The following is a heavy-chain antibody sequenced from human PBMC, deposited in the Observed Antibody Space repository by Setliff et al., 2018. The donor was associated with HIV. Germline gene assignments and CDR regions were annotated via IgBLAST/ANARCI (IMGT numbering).Heavy chain of an antibody. CDR3: ASTKVTPHGRYFQH. Sequence: KASETLSLTCAVSGYSISSGHYWGWIRQPPGEGLEWIGSVSPGGTTYYNPSLKSRVTISVDTSQNQFSLKLSSVTAADTAVYYCASTKVTPHGRYFQHWGRGTLVTVSS. CDR1: GYSISSGHY. J-gene: IGHJ1*01. D-gene: IGHD4-4*01. V-gene: IGHV4-38-2*01. CDR2: VSPGGTT.